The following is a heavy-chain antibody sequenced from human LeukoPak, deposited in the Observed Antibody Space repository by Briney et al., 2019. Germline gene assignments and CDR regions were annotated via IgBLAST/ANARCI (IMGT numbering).Heavy chain of an antibody. CDR2: IYSSGST. CDR1: GASINSYY. D-gene: IGHD6-13*01. CDR3: ARTTEAHSWLTRYYSYYMDV. V-gene: IGHV4-59*01. J-gene: IGHJ6*03. Sequence: PSETLSLTCIVSGASINSYYWSWIRQPPGKGLEWIGYIYSSGSTNYNPSLKSRVSISVDTSKNQFSLKLTSMTAADTAVYYCARTTEAHSWLTRYYSYYMDVWGKGTTVTVSS.